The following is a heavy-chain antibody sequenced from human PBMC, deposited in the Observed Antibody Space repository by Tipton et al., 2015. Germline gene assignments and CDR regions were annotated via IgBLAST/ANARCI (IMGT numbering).Heavy chain of an antibody. CDR3: ARTYYYEDWYFDL. Sequence: SLRLSCVASGFTFSRHSMNWVRQAPGKGLEWVSYVSSSSSTIYYADSVKGRFTISRDNAKISLYLQMNSLRDEDTAVYYCARTYYYEDWYFDLWGRGTLVTVSS. D-gene: IGHD3-22*01. CDR1: GFTFSRHS. CDR2: VSSSSSTI. V-gene: IGHV3-48*02. J-gene: IGHJ2*01.